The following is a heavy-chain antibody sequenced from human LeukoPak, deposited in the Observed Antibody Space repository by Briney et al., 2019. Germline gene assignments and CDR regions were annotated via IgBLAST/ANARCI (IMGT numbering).Heavy chain of an antibody. D-gene: IGHD1-26*01. Sequence: PGGSLRLSCAASGFSFSNYWMHWVRLAPGKGRGGVYRLSRDGSSTIYADSVKGRFTISRDNARDTLYLQMNSLRAEDTAVYYCAKDRGAWELLQYYFDYWGQGTLVTASS. J-gene: IGHJ4*02. CDR2: LSRDGSST. CDR1: GFSFSNYW. CDR3: AKDRGAWELLQYYFDY. V-gene: IGHV3-74*01.